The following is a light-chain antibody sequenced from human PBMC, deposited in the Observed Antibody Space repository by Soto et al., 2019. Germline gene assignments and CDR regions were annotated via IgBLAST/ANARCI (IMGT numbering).Light chain of an antibody. V-gene: IGLV2-8*01. CDR3: SSYAGSNNYV. CDR1: SSDVGDYNY. CDR2: EVS. Sequence: QSALTRPPSASGSPGQSVTISCTGTSSDVGDYNYVSWYQQHPGKAPKLMIYEVSKRPSGVPDRFSGSKSGNTASLTVSGLQAEDEADYYCSSYAGSNNYVFGTGTKLTVL. J-gene: IGLJ1*01.